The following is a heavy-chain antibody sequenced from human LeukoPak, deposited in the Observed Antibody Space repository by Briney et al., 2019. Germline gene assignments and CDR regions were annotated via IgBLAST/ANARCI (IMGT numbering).Heavy chain of an antibody. V-gene: IGHV1-69*05. CDR1: GGTFSSYA. J-gene: IGHJ4*02. CDR3: ATAHHDTIAAAGVGD. CDR2: IIPIFGTA. D-gene: IGHD6-13*01. Sequence: SVKVSCKASGGTFSSYAISWVRQAPGQGLEWMGGIIPIFGTANYAQKFQGRVTITTDESTSTAYMELSSLRSEDTAVYYCATAHHDTIAAAGVGDWGQGTLVTVSS.